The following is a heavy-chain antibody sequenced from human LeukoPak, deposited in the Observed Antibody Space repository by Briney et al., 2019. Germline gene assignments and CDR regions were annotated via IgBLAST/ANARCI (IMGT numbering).Heavy chain of an antibody. V-gene: IGHV1-46*01. Sequence: GASVKVSCKASGYTFTSYYMHWVRQAPGQGLEWMGIINPSGGSTSYAQKFQGRVTMTRDTSTSTVYMELSSLRSEDTAVYYCARDLDCGGDCYETSYFDYWGQGTLVTVSS. D-gene: IGHD2-21*02. CDR3: ARDLDCGGDCYETSYFDY. CDR1: GYTFTSYY. CDR2: INPSGGST. J-gene: IGHJ4*02.